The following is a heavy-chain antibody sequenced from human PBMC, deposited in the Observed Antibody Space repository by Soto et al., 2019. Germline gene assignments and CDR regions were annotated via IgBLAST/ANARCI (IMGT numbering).Heavy chain of an antibody. D-gene: IGHD1-1*01. Sequence: PSETLSLTCTVSGGSISSYYWSWIRQPPGKGLEWIGYIYYSGSTNYNPSLKSRVTISVDTSKNQFSLRLSSVTAADTAVYYCARGHWNRYYYYSGMDVWGQGTTVTVSS. J-gene: IGHJ6*02. CDR2: IYYSGST. V-gene: IGHV4-59*01. CDR3: ARGHWNRYYYYSGMDV. CDR1: GGSISSYY.